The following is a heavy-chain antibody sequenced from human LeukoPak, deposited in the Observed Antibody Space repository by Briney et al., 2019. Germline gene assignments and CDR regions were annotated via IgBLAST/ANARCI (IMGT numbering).Heavy chain of an antibody. CDR3: AVTISSGWSFDY. D-gene: IGHD6-19*01. CDR1: GGSFSGYY. V-gene: IGHV4-34*01. Sequence: PSETPSLTCAVYGGSFSGYYWSWIRQPPGKGLEWIGEINHSGSTNYNPSLKSRVTISVGTSKNQFSLKLSSVTAADTAVYYCAVTISSGWSFDYWGQGTLVTVSS. J-gene: IGHJ4*02. CDR2: INHSGST.